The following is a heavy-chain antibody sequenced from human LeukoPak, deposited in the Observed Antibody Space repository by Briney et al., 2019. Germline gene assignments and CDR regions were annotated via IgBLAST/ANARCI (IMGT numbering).Heavy chain of an antibody. Sequence: PGGFLRLSCAVSGFDFSSNWMHWVRHAPGQGLVWVSRIKGDGISTNYADSVKGRFTISRDIAKNTLYLQMNSLRAEDTGVYYCAKDHYWSIDYWGRGTLVTVSS. CDR3: AKDHYWSIDY. CDR2: IKGDGIST. J-gene: IGHJ4*02. V-gene: IGHV3-74*01. D-gene: IGHD3-3*01. CDR1: GFDFSSNW.